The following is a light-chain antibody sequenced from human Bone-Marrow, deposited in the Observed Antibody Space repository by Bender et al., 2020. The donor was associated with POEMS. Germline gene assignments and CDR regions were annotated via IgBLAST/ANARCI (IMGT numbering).Light chain of an antibody. V-gene: IGLV3-25*03. Sequence: AARINCSGDALPKQYAYWYQQKPGQAPVLLIYKDNERPSGIPERFSGSSSGTIVTLTITGVQAEDEAKYYCQSTDSSGFYVVFGGGTQLTVL. CDR1: ALPKQY. CDR2: KDN. J-gene: IGLJ3*02. CDR3: QSTDSSGFYVV.